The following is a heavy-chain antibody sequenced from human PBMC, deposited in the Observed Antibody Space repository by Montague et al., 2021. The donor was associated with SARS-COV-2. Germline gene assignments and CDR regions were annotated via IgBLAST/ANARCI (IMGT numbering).Heavy chain of an antibody. CDR2: IYTSGST. CDR1: GGSISTGSYY. Sequence: TLSLTCTVSGGSISTGSYYWSWIRQPAGKGLEWIGRIYTSGSTNYNPSLQSRVTISVDTSKNQFSLKLSSVTAADTAVYYCARGPHYDILTSYYKDGMDVWGQGTTVTVSS. D-gene: IGHD3-9*01. CDR3: ARGPHYDILTSYYKDGMDV. V-gene: IGHV4-61*02. J-gene: IGHJ6*02.